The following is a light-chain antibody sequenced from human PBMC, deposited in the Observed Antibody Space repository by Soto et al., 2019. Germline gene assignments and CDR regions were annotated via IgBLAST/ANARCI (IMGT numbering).Light chain of an antibody. V-gene: IGKV3-15*01. J-gene: IGKJ1*01. Sequence: EIVMTQSPATLSVSPGERVTLSCRASQSVSSNLGWYQQKPGQAPRLLMYGASNRATGIPARFSGSGSGTEFNLTISSLQSEDYAVYYCQQDNVLPRTFGQGTKVEI. CDR1: QSVSSN. CDR2: GAS. CDR3: QQDNVLPRT.